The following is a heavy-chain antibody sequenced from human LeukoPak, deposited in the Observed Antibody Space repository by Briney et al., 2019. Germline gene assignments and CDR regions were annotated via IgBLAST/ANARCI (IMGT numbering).Heavy chain of an antibody. V-gene: IGHV3-53*04. CDR2: IYSGGST. J-gene: IGHJ4*02. D-gene: IGHD3-22*01. CDR1: GFTVSSNY. Sequence: GGSLRLSCAASGFTVSSNYMSWVRQAPGKGLEWVSVIYSGGSTYYADSVKGRFTISRHNSKNTPYLQMNSLRAEDTAVYYCARGVTYYDSSGYDPLGYWGQGTLVTVSS. CDR3: ARGVTYYDSSGYDPLGY.